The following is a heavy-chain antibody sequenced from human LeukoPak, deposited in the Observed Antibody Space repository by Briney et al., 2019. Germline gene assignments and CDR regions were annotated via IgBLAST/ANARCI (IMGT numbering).Heavy chain of an antibody. Sequence: GGSLRLSCAASGFTFSSYGMHWVRQAPGKGLEWVAVISYDGSNKYYADSVKGRFTISRDNSKNTLYLQMNSLRAEDTAVYYCAKDRGGWYKDCWGQGTLVTVSS. V-gene: IGHV3-30*18. CDR3: AKDRGGWYKDC. CDR1: GFTFSSYG. D-gene: IGHD6-19*01. CDR2: ISYDGSNK. J-gene: IGHJ4*02.